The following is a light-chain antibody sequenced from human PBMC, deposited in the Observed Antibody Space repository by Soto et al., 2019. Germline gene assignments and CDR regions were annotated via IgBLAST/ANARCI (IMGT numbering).Light chain of an antibody. J-gene: IGKJ4*01. CDR1: QSVSSNY. V-gene: IGKV3-20*01. Sequence: EIVLTHSPGTLSLSPGERATLSCRASQSVSSNYLAWYQHTPGQSPRLLIYGASSRATGIPDRFSGSGSGTDFTLTISRLEPEDFAVYFCQQYSSSPLTFGGGTKV. CDR2: GAS. CDR3: QQYSSSPLT.